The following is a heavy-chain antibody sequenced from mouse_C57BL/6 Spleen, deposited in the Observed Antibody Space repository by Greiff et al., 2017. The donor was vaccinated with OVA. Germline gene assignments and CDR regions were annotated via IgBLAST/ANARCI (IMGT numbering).Heavy chain of an antibody. CDR3: ARNYGSRRGYAMDY. J-gene: IGHJ4*01. CDR1: GFNIKDYY. CDR2: IDPEDGET. D-gene: IGHD1-1*01. V-gene: IGHV14-2*01. Sequence: VQLQQSGAELVKPGASVKLSCTASGFNIKDYYMHWVKQRTEQGLAWIGRIDPEDGETKYAPKFPGKATITADTSSNTAYLQLSSLTSEDTAVYYCARNYGSRRGYAMDYWGQGTSVTVSS.